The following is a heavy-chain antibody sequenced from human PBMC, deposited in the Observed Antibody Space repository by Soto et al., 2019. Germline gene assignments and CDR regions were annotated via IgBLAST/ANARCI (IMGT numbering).Heavy chain of an antibody. CDR1: GGSFSGYY. CDR2: INHSGST. J-gene: IGHJ5*02. Sequence: NPSETLSLTCAVYGGSFSGYYWSWIRQPPGKGLEWIGEINHSGSTNYNPSLKSRVTISVDTSKNQFSLKLSSVTAADTAVYYCARREDYYDSSGYLRPWGQGTLV. V-gene: IGHV4-34*01. D-gene: IGHD3-22*01. CDR3: ARREDYYDSSGYLRP.